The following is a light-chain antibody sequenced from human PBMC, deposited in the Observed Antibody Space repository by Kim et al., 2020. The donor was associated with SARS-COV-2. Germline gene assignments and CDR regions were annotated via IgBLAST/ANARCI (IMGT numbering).Light chain of an antibody. CDR2: DVN. J-gene: IGLJ2*01. V-gene: IGLV2-8*01. CDR1: STDVGHYNY. Sequence: QSALTQPPSASGSPGQSVTISCTGTSTDVGHYNYISWYQQLPGKAPKLMIYDVNRRPSGVPDRFSGSKSGNTASLTVSGLQAEDEANYYCSSYAGANNLVFGGGTQLTV. CDR3: SSYAGANNLV.